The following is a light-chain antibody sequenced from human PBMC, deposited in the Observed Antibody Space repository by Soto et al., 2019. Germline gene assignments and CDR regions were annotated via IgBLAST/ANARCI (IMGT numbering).Light chain of an antibody. J-gene: IGLJ2*01. CDR3: SSYTGSSTSVI. Sequence: QSVLTQPASVSGSPGQSITISCTGTSSDVGTYNYVSWYQQHPGKAPKVMIYDVSNRPSGVSNRFSGSKSGNTASLTFSGLQAEDEADYYCSSYTGSSTSVIFGGGTKLTVL. CDR2: DVS. V-gene: IGLV2-14*03. CDR1: SSDVGTYNY.